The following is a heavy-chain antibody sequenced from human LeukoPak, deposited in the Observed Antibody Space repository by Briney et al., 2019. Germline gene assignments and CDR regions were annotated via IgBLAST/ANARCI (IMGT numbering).Heavy chain of an antibody. CDR3: ARERATYYYGSGSFFDY. V-gene: IGHV3-66*02. CDR2: IYSGGST. J-gene: IGHJ4*02. CDR1: GFTVSRNY. D-gene: IGHD3-10*01. Sequence: GGSLRLSCAASGFTVSRNYMSWVRQAPGKGLEWVSVIYSGGSTYYADSVKGRFTISRDNSKNTLYLQMNSLRAEDTAVYYYARERATYYYGSGSFFDYWGQGTLVTVSS.